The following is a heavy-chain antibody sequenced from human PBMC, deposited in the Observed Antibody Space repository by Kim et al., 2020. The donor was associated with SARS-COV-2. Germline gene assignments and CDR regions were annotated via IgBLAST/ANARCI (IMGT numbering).Heavy chain of an antibody. Sequence: AASVKSRITINPDTSKNQFSLQLNSVTPEDTAVYYCARDGESSSWYAFDIWGLGTMVTVSS. CDR3: ARDGESSSWYAFDI. V-gene: IGHV6-1*01. D-gene: IGHD6-13*01. J-gene: IGHJ3*02.